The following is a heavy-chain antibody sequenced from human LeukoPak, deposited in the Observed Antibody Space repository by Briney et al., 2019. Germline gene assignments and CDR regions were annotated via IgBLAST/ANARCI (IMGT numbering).Heavy chain of an antibody. D-gene: IGHD1-26*01. J-gene: IGHJ3*02. Sequence: SETLSLICAVSGDSISSGNWRTWVRQPPGKGLEWIGEIHHSGSTYYNPSLKSRITMSVDTSKNQFYLKLSSVTAADTAVYYCARVEELPGAFDIWGQGTMVTVSS. V-gene: IGHV4-55*01. CDR3: ARVEELPGAFDI. CDR2: IHHSGST. CDR1: GDSISSGNW.